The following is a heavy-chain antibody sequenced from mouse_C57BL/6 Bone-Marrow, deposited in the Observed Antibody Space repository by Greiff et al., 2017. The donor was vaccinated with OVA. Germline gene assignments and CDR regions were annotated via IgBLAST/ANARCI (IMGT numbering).Heavy chain of an antibody. J-gene: IGHJ3*01. CDR1: GYTFTSYW. V-gene: IGHV1-55*01. CDR2: IYPGSGST. Sequence: QVQLQQPGAELVKPGASVKMSCKASGYTFTSYWITWVKQRPGQGLEWIGDIYPGSGSTNYNEKFKSKATLTVDTSSSTAYMQLSSLTSEDSAVYYGARWGTGGAWFAYWGQGTLVTVSA. CDR3: ARWGTGGAWFAY. D-gene: IGHD4-1*01.